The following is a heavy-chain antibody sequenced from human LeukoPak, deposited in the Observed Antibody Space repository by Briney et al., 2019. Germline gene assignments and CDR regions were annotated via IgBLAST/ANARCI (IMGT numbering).Heavy chain of an antibody. CDR1: GLTFSIYA. D-gene: IGHD6-6*01. J-gene: IGHJ4*02. Sequence: GGSLRLSCAASGLTFSIYAMYWVRQAPGKGLEWVSGITNSGVSTYYADSVKGRFTISRDNSKNTLYLQMNSLRAEDTAVHYCASEQLAPFDYWGQGTLVTVSS. CDR2: ITNSGVST. V-gene: IGHV3-23*01. CDR3: ASEQLAPFDY.